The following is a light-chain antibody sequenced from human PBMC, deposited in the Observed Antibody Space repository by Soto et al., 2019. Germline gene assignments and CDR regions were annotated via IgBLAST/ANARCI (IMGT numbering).Light chain of an antibody. CDR1: QSLRHSDGKTY. J-gene: IGKJ2*01. V-gene: IGKV2D-29*01. CDR3: MQCTQFPYT. CDR2: EVS. Sequence: DVVMTQTPLSLAVTPGQPASISCKSSQSLRHSDGKTYLFWYLQKPGQPPQLLMYEVSNRFSGVPDRFSGGGSGTDFTLKLSRVEAEDVEAYYCMQCTQFPYTFGQGTKLEI.